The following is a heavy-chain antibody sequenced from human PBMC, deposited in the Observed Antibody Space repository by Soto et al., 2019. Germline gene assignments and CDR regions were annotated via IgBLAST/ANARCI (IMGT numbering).Heavy chain of an antibody. CDR2: MYYSGSA. V-gene: IGHV4-39*07. Sequence: PSETLSLTCTVSGGSISSSNYHWGWIRQPPGKGLEWIGSMYYSGSAYYNPSLKSRVTISVDTSKNQFYLDLNSVTAADTAMYYCARNGDCTRPGCIVGWFDPWGPGTLVTVSS. CDR3: ARNGDCTRPGCIVGWFDP. CDR1: GGSISSSNYH. D-gene: IGHD2-8*01. J-gene: IGHJ5*02.